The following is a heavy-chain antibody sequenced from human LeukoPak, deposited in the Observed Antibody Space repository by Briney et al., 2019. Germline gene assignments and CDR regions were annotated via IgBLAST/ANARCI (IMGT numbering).Heavy chain of an antibody. CDR3: ARAEGSSWYENWFDP. Sequence: ASVKVSCKTSGYTFTDYYMHWVRQAPGQGLEWMGWINPNSGGTIYAQKFQGRVTMTRDTSISTAYVELSRLRSDDTAVYYCARAEGSSWYENWFDPWGQGTLVTVSS. V-gene: IGHV1-2*02. J-gene: IGHJ5*02. CDR2: INPNSGGT. D-gene: IGHD6-13*01. CDR1: GYTFTDYY.